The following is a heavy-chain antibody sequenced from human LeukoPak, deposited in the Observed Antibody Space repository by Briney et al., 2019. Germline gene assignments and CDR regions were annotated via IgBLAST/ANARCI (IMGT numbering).Heavy chain of an antibody. J-gene: IGHJ6*02. Sequence: ASVKVSCKASGYTFTNYGISWVRQAPGQGLEWMMWVNVYNGKREYAQKFQGRVTLTTDTSTTTAYMELRSLRFDDTAVYYRARTGPDYYGSGSYPLHYYGMDFWGQGTTVTVAS. CDR1: GYTFTNYG. D-gene: IGHD3-10*01. V-gene: IGHV1-18*04. CDR2: VNVYNGKR. CDR3: ARTGPDYYGSGSYPLHYYGMDF.